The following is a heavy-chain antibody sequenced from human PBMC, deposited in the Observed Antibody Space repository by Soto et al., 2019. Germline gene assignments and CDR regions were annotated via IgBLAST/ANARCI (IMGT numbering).Heavy chain of an antibody. CDR3: AKDFWNDGKLDY. D-gene: IGHD1-1*01. CDR2: ISGSGGST. CDR1: GFTFSSNA. J-gene: IGHJ4*02. Sequence: EVQLLESGGGLVQPGGSLRISCAASGFTFSSNAMSWVRQAPGKGLEWVSAISGSGGSTYYADSVKGRFTISRDNSKNTLYLQMNSLRAEDTAVYYCAKDFWNDGKLDYWGQGTLVTVSS. V-gene: IGHV3-23*01.